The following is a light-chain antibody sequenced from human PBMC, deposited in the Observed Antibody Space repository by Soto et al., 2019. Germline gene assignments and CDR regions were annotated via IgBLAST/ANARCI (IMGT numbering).Light chain of an antibody. CDR2: KAS. V-gene: IGKV1-5*03. Sequence: DIQMTQSPSTLSGSVGDRVTITCRASQTISSWLAWYQQKPGKAPKLLIYKASHLENGVPSRFSGSGSGTEFTLTISSLQPDDFATYYCQQYTNYPWTFGQGTKVDI. CDR3: QQYTNYPWT. CDR1: QTISSW. J-gene: IGKJ1*01.